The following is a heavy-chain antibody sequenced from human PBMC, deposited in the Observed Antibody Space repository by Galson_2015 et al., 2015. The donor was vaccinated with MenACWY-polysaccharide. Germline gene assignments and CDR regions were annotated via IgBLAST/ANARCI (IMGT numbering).Heavy chain of an antibody. CDR3: AREGSRIVFHAFDI. CDR1: GPRFSNSG. Sequence: SLRLACAASGPRFSNSGMHWVRQAPGKGLEGVAVIQYDGSKKVYADSVKGRFTISRDNSKNTVLLEMNTLGVEDTTVYYCAREGSRIVFHAFDIWGQGTMVTVSS. D-gene: IGHD2-2*01. J-gene: IGHJ3*02. V-gene: IGHV3-33*01. CDR2: IQYDGSKK.